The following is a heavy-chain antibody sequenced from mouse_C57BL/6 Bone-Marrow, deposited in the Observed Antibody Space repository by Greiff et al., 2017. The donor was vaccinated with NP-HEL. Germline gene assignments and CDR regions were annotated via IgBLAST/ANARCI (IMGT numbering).Heavy chain of an antibody. CDR1: GYTFTSYW. V-gene: IGHV1-64*01. J-gene: IGHJ1*03. Sequence: QVQLQQPGAELVKPGASVKLSCKASGYTFTSYWMHWVKQRPGQGLEWIGMIHPNSGSTNYNEKFKSKATLTVDKSSSTAYMQLSSLTSEDSAVYYCARSGLWGTTGVEPYWYFDVWGTGTTVTVSS. CDR2: IHPNSGST. D-gene: IGHD1-1*01. CDR3: ARSGLWGTTGVEPYWYFDV.